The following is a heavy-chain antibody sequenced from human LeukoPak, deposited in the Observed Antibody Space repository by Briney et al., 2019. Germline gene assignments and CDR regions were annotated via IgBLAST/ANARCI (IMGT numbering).Heavy chain of an antibody. CDR3: AREGSGYYYMDV. CDR1: GYTFTSYD. V-gene: IGHV1-8*03. CDR2: MNPNSGNT. J-gene: IGHJ6*03. Sequence: GASVKVSCEASGYTFTSYDINWVRQATGQGLEWMGWMNPNSGNTGYAQKFQGRVTITADESTSTAYMELSSLRSEDTAVYYCAREGSGYYYMDVWGKGTTVTVSS.